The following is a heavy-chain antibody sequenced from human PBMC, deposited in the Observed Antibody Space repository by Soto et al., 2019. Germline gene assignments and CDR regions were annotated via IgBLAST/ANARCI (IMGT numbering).Heavy chain of an antibody. J-gene: IGHJ2*01. CDR1: GGSISSYY. Sequence: QVQLQESGPGLVKPSETLSLTCTVSGGSISSYYWSWIRQPPGKGLEWIGYIYYSGSTNYNPSLKSRVTISVDTSKNQFSLKLSSVTAADTAVYYCARRNLTTVTTVWYFDLWGRGTLVTVSS. D-gene: IGHD4-17*01. CDR3: ARRNLTTVTTVWYFDL. CDR2: IYYSGST. V-gene: IGHV4-59*08.